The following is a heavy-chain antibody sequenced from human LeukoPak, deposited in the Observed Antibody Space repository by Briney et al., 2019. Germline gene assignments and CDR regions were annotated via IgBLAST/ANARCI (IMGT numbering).Heavy chain of an antibody. CDR1: GYTFTAYN. Sequence: ASVRVSCKASGYTFTAYNIHWVRQAPGQGLEWRGWINPNSGGTNYAQKFQGRVTMTRDTSISTAYMELSRLRSDDTAVYYCARGSTVTTLQNYCYMDVWGKGTTVTVSS. D-gene: IGHD4-17*01. CDR2: INPNSGGT. J-gene: IGHJ6*03. CDR3: ARGSTVTTLQNYCYMDV. V-gene: IGHV1-2*02.